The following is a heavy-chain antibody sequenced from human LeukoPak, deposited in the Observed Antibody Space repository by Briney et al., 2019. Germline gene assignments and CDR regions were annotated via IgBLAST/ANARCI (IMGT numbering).Heavy chain of an antibody. CDR2: ITAYNGNT. D-gene: IGHD3-16*01. J-gene: IGHJ4*02. CDR3: AKGGSGYVDY. CDR1: GYTFTNYA. Sequence: ASVKVSCKTSGYTFTNYAISWVRQAPGQGLEWMGWITAYNGNTNYAQKLQGRVTMTTDTSTRTAYMELRSLRSDDTAVYYCAKGGSGYVDYWGQGTLVTVSS. V-gene: IGHV1-18*04.